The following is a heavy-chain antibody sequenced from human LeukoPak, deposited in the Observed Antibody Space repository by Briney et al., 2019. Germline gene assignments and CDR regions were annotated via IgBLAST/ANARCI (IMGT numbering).Heavy chain of an antibody. Sequence: PGGSLRLSCSASGFTFSTYAMHWVRQAPGKGLEYVSSITSNGISTYYADSVKGRFTISRDNSKNTLYLQMSSLRAEGTAVYYCVKGRTGDYEDNWFDPWGQGTLVTVSS. J-gene: IGHJ5*02. CDR2: ITSNGIST. CDR1: GFTFSTYA. D-gene: IGHD4-17*01. CDR3: VKGRTGDYEDNWFDP. V-gene: IGHV3-64D*06.